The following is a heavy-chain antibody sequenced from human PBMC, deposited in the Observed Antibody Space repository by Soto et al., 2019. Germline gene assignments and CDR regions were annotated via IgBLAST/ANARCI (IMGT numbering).Heavy chain of an antibody. CDR2: ISAYNGNT. CDR1: GYTFTSYG. CDR3: ARDHPMVASTITGHCDY. V-gene: IGHV1-18*01. J-gene: IGHJ4*02. Sequence: ASVKVSCKASGYTFTSYGISWVRQAPGQGLEWMGWISAYNGNTNYAQKLQGRVTMTTDTSTSTAYMELRSLRSDDTAVYYCARDHPMVASTITGHCDYWGQGTLVTVSS. D-gene: IGHD5-12*01.